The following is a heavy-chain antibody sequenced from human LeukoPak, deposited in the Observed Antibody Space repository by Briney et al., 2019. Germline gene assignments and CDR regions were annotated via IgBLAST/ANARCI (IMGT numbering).Heavy chain of an antibody. Sequence: ASVKVSCKTSGYTFSNFGINWVRQAPGQGLEWMGWISGNNDNPNYGQKFQGRFTVTTDSSTSTAYMELRNLRFDDTAVYSCARDGNSTDDYWGQGTLVTVSS. CDR1: GYTFSNFG. CDR2: ISGNNDNP. CDR3: ARDGNSTDDY. J-gene: IGHJ4*02. V-gene: IGHV1-18*01. D-gene: IGHD2/OR15-2a*01.